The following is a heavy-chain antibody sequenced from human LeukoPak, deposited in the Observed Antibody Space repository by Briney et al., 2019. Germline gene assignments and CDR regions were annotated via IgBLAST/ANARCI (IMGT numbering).Heavy chain of an antibody. V-gene: IGHV4-38-2*02. J-gene: IGHJ5*02. Sequence: SETLSLTCSVSGDSIGSGYDWSWIRQPPGKGLEWIGSINYNGRPYYNPSLKSRVTISVDTSKNQFSLKLSSVTAADTAVYYCARGSRYGYSSSWYISNWFDPWGQGTLVTVSS. CDR3: ARGSRYGYSSSWYISNWFDP. CDR1: GDSIGSGYD. CDR2: INYNGRP. D-gene: IGHD6-13*01.